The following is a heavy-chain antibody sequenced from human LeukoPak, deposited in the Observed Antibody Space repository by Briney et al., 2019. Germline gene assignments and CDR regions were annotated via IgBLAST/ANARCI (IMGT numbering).Heavy chain of an antibody. V-gene: IGHV1-2*02. D-gene: IGHD3-10*01. CDR2: INPNSGGT. Sequence: VASVKVSCKASGYTFTGYYMHWVRQAPGQGLEWMGWINPNSGGTNYAQKFQGRVTMTRDTSISTAYMDLSRLRSDDTAVYYCARGIVGYYGSGSYYWFDPWGQGTLVTVSS. CDR3: ARGIVGYYGSGSYYWFDP. CDR1: GYTFTGYY. J-gene: IGHJ5*02.